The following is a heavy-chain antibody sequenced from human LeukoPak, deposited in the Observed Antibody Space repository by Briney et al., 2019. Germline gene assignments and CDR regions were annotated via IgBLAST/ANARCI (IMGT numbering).Heavy chain of an antibody. CDR3: ARYIKRYFDY. Sequence: PSETLSLTCTVPGGSISSGGYYWSWIRQHPGKGLEWIGYIYYSGSTYYSPSLKSRVTISVDTSKNQFSLKLSPVTAADTAVYYCARYIKRYFDYWGQGTLVTVSS. J-gene: IGHJ4*02. CDR1: GGSISSGGYY. CDR2: IYYSGST. V-gene: IGHV4-31*03.